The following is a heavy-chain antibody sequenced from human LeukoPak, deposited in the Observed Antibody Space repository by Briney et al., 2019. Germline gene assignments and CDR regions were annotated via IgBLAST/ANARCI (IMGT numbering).Heavy chain of an antibody. Sequence: GGSLRLSCAASGFTFSNAWMSWVRQAPGKGLEWVGRIKSKTDGGTTDYAAPVKGRFTISRDDSKNTLYLQMNSLKTEDTAVYYCTTKTGSYYIDYYYYYMDVWGKGTTVTVSS. D-gene: IGHD3-10*01. V-gene: IGHV3-15*01. CDR2: IKSKTDGGTT. J-gene: IGHJ6*03. CDR3: TTKTGSYYIDYYYYYMDV. CDR1: GFTFSNAW.